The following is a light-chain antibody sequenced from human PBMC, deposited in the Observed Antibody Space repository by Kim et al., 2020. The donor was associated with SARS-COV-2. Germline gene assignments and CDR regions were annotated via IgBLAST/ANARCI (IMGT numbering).Light chain of an antibody. V-gene: IGKV1-12*01. J-gene: IGKJ4*01. CDR1: ENIGSW. CDR2: STS. Sequence: ASVGDRVTISCRASENIGSWLAWYQQKPGKAPSLLIYSTSTLHSGVPSRFSGSGSGTDFTLTVSSLQPEDSAVYYCQQLNGFPLTFGGGTKVDIK. CDR3: QQLNGFPLT.